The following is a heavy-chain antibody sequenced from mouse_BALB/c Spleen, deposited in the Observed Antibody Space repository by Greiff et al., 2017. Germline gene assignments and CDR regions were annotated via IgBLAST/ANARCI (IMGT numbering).Heavy chain of an antibody. CDR2: IWSGGST. CDR1: GFSLTSYG. J-gene: IGHJ4*01. D-gene: IGHD2-2*01. V-gene: IGHV2-2*02. CDR3: ARIEGYVYAMDY. Sequence: QVQLKQSGPGLVQPSQSLSITCTVSGFSLTSYGVHWVRQSPGKGLEWLGVIWSGGSTDYNAAFISRLSISKDNSKSQVFFKMNSLQANDTAIYYCARIEGYVYAMDYWGQGTSVTVSS.